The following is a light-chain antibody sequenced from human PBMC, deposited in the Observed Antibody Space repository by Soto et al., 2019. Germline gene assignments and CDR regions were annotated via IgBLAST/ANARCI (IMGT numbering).Light chain of an antibody. CDR1: QSVSSTY. V-gene: IGKV3-20*01. CDR2: AAS. CDR3: QQYESSPTT. J-gene: IGKJ4*01. Sequence: EIVLTQSPGTLSLSPGERATLSCRASQSVSSTYLAWYQQKPGQAPRLLIYAASSRATGIPDRFSGSGSGIDFTLTISRLEPEDFAVYYCQQYESSPTTFGGGTKVEIK.